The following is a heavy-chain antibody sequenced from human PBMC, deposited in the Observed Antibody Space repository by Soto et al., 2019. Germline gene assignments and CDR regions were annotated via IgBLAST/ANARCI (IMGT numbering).Heavy chain of an antibody. CDR3: AIQTISHTWGV. Sequence: QEQPPESGPGLVKPSETLSLTCTVSGAPITTTKWWAWVRLPPGKALEWIGEPSREGNCNSNPSLEGRFIMALDQSNTHFSLKLTSVTVADTDIYCCAIQTISHTWGVWGLGTSVTVSS. J-gene: IGHJ6*02. V-gene: IGHV4-4*01. D-gene: IGHD3-16*01. CDR1: GAPITTTKW. CDR2: PSREGNC.